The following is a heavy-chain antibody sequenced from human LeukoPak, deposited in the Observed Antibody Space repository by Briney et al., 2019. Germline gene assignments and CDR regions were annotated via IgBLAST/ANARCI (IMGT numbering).Heavy chain of an antibody. CDR3: ARVFRLKGLVDY. Sequence: ASVKVSCKAPGYTFTSYGISWVRQAPGQGLEWMGWISAYNGNTNYAQKLQGRVTMTTDTSTSTAYMELRSLRSDDTAVYYCARVFRLKGLVDYWGQGTLVTVSS. J-gene: IGHJ4*02. CDR2: ISAYNGNT. D-gene: IGHD2/OR15-2a*01. CDR1: GYTFTSYG. V-gene: IGHV1-18*01.